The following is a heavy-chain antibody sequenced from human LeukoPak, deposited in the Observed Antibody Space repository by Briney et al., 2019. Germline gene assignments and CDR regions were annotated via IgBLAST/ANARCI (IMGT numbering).Heavy chain of an antibody. CDR1: GYTFTSYG. D-gene: IGHD2-2*01. CDR3: ARGSPIVVVPAAADY. CDR2: ISAYNGNT. V-gene: IGHV1-18*01. Sequence: GASVKVSCKASGYTFTSYGISWLRQAPGQGLEWMGWISAYNGNTNYAQKLQGRVTMTTDTSTSTAYMELRSLRSDDTAVYYCARGSPIVVVPAAADYWGQGTLVTVSS. J-gene: IGHJ4*02.